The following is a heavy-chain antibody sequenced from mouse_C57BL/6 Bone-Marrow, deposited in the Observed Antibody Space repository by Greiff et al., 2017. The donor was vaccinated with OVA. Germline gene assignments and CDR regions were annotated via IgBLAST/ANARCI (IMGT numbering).Heavy chain of an antibody. CDR2: INPNYGTT. Sequence: QLQESGPELVKPGASVKISCKASGYSFTDYNMNWVKQSNGQSLEWIGVINPNYGTTSYNQKFKGKATLTVDQSSSTAYMQLNSLTSEDSAVYYCANYYGSSYAMDYWGQGTSVTVSS. CDR1: GYSFTDYN. V-gene: IGHV1-39*01. J-gene: IGHJ4*01. CDR3: ANYYGSSYAMDY. D-gene: IGHD1-1*01.